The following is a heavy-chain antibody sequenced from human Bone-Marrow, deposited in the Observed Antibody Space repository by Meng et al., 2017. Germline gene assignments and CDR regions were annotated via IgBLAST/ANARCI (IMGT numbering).Heavy chain of an antibody. V-gene: IGHV3-73*01. J-gene: IGHJ4*02. Sequence: GGSLRLSCAASGFTFSGSAMHWVRQASGKGLEWVGRIRSKANSYATAYAASVKGRFTISRDDSKNTAYLQMNSLRAEDTAVYYCAKSIVVVVAALNYFDYWGQGTLVTVSS. CDR2: IRSKANSYAT. CDR1: GFTFSGSA. CDR3: AKSIVVVVAALNYFDY. D-gene: IGHD2-15*01.